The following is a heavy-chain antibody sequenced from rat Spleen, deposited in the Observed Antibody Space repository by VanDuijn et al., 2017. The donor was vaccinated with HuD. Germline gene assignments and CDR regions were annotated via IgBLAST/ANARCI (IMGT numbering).Heavy chain of an antibody. Sequence: EVQLVESGGGLVQPGRSLKLSCAASGFTFTNYGVAWVRQAPTKGLEWVASISPSGGVSYYRDSVKGRFTVSRDNVRNTLYLQMDSLRSEDTATYYCVRHESTARGPFDYWGQGVMVTVSS. V-gene: IGHV5S13*01. CDR2: ISPSGGVS. D-gene: IGHD1-4*01. CDR3: VRHESTARGPFDY. CDR1: GFTFTNYG. J-gene: IGHJ2*01.